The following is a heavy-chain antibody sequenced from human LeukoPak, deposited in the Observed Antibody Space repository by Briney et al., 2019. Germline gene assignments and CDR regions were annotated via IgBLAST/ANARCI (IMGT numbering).Heavy chain of an antibody. CDR2: ITWNRDNI. V-gene: IGHV3-9*01. D-gene: IGHD3-22*01. Sequence: PGRSLRLSCTVSGFTFDDYAMHWVRHTPGKGLEWVAGITWNRDNIGYGDSVKGRFTISRDNVKNVLSLQMNSLRPEDTALYYCAKDLSSAITSALVLDVWGQGTTV. CDR1: GFTFDDYA. J-gene: IGHJ6*02. CDR3: AKDLSSAITSALVLDV.